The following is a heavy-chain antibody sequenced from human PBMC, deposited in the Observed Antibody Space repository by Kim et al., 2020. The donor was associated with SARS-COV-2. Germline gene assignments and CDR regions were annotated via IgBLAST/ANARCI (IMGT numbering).Heavy chain of an antibody. CDR3: TTLLRYFDWLAVKYYYYGMDL. CDR2: IKSKTDGGTT. V-gene: IGHV3-15*01. D-gene: IGHD3-9*01. J-gene: IGHJ6*02. Sequence: GGSLRLSCAASGFTFSNAWMSWVRQAPGKGLEWVGLIKSKTDGGTTDYAAPVKGRFTISRDDSKNTLYLQMNSLKTEDTAVYYCTTLLRYFDWLAVKYYYYGMDLWGQGTTVTVSS. CDR1: GFTFSNAW.